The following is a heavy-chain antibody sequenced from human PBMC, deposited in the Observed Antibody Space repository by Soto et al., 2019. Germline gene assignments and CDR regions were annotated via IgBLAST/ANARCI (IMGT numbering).Heavy chain of an antibody. J-gene: IGHJ4*02. Sequence: DVQVVESGGGLVQPGGSLRLSCVVPGFSCSTCWMSWVRQAPGKGREWVANTSPEGSAKKYVDSVKGRFTISTDNAKNSLDLQMNSLRVEDTAVYYCVRNQNWDQGTLVTVSS. V-gene: IGHV3-7*01. CDR1: GFSCSTCW. CDR2: TSPEGSAK. CDR3: VRNQN.